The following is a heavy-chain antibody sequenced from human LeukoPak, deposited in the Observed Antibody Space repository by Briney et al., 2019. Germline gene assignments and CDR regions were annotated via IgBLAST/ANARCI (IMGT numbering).Heavy chain of an antibody. CDR2: INHSGST. J-gene: IGHJ4*02. CDR3: ARVRYYYDSSGFKYFDY. V-gene: IGHV4-34*01. Sequence: SSETLSLTCAVYGGSFSGYYWSWIRQPPGKGLEWIGEINHSGSTNYNPSLKSRVTISVDTSKNQFSLKLSSVTAADTAVYYCARVRYYYDSSGFKYFDYWGQGTLVTVSS. D-gene: IGHD3-22*01. CDR1: GGSFSGYY.